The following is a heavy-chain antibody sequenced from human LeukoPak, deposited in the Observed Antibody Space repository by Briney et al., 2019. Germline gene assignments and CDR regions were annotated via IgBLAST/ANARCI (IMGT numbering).Heavy chain of an antibody. D-gene: IGHD3-9*01. J-gene: IGHJ3*02. CDR2: ISSSSSYI. CDR1: GFTFSRYS. CDR3: ARDGILTDYYMDAFDI. Sequence: GGSLRLSCAASGFTFSRYSMNWVRQAPGKGLEWVSSISSSSSYIYYADSVKGRFTISRDNAKNSLYLQMNSLRAEDTAVYYCARDGILTDYYMDAFDIWGQGTMVTVSS. V-gene: IGHV3-21*01.